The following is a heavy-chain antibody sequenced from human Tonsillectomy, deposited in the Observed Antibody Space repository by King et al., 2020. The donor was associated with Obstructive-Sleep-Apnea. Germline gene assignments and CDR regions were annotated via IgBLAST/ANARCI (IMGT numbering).Heavy chain of an antibody. CDR3: AREEYYFDGSGYYPSDY. Sequence: QLVQSGAEVKKPGASVKVSCKTSGYTFTGYGINWVRQAPGQGLEWMGWISPHNGKTNYAQKVQGRVTMTTDTSTTTAYMELRSLRSDDTAVYYCAREEYYFDGSGYYPSDYGGQGTLVTVSS. V-gene: IGHV1-18*01. CDR2: ISPHNGKT. J-gene: IGHJ4*02. D-gene: IGHD3-22*01. CDR1: GYTFTGYG.